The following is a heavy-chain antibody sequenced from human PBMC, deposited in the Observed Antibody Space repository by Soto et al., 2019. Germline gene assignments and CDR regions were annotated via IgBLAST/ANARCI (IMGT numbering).Heavy chain of an antibody. J-gene: IGHJ6*02. D-gene: IGHD2-2*01. V-gene: IGHV5-10-1*01. CDR3: ARHGVVVEPVAFHPYGVDV. Sequence: GESLKISCKGSGYGFTTYWISWVRHMPGRGLEWMGRIDPSDSYTNYSPSFQGHVTISVDKSISTAYLQWRSLKASDTAIYYCARHGVVVEPVAFHPYGVDVWGQGTTVTVSS. CDR1: GYGFTTYW. CDR2: IDPSDSYT.